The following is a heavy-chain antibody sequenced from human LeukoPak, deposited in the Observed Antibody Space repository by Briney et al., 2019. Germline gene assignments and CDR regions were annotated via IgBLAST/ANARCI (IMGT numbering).Heavy chain of an antibody. D-gene: IGHD3-22*01. J-gene: IGHJ4*02. CDR1: GGTFSSYA. CDR2: IIPIFGTA. CDR3: ARSIGYYYDSSGYYFDY. V-gene: IGHV1-69*13. Sequence: ASVKVSCKASGGTFSSYAISWMRQAPGQGLEWMGGIIPIFGTANYAQKFQGRVTITADESTSTAYMELSSLRSEDTAVYYCARSIGYYYDSSGYYFDYLGQGTLVTVSS.